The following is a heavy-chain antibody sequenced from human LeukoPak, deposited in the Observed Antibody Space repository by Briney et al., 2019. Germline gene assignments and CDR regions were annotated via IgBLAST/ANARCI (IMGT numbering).Heavy chain of an antibody. CDR2: IYYSGST. CDR3: ARGETWGIGDSTFDY. D-gene: IGHD4-17*01. Sequence: SETLSLTCTVSGGSISSYYWSWIRQPPGKGLEWIGYIYYSGSTNYNPTLKSRVTISVDTSKNQFSLKLSSVTAADTAVYYCARGETWGIGDSTFDYWGQGTLVTVSS. V-gene: IGHV4-59*01. CDR1: GGSISSYY. J-gene: IGHJ4*02.